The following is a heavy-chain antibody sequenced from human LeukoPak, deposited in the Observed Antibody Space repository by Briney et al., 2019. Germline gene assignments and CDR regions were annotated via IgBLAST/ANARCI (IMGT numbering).Heavy chain of an antibody. CDR2: IYTDGRT. V-gene: IGHV3-53*01. CDR3: ARGNYGDDSYYFDY. D-gene: IGHD4-17*01. J-gene: IGHJ4*02. Sequence: GGPLRLSCAASGLTVSSNYMSWVREAPGKGLEWVSVIYTDGRTFYAGSVKGRLTISRDSSRNTVYLQMNNLRVEDTAVYFCARGNYGDDSYYFDYWGRGALVTVSS. CDR1: GLTVSSNY.